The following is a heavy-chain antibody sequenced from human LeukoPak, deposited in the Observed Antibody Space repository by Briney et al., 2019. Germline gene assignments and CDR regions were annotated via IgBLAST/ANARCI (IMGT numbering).Heavy chain of an antibody. CDR3: ARAGAVAGTSEVDY. CDR2: IYYSGST. CDR1: GGSISSYY. V-gene: IGHV4-59*01. Sequence: SETLSLTCTVSGGSISSYYWSWVRQPPGKGLEWIGYIYYSGSTNYNPSLKSRVTISVDTSKNQFSLKLSSVTAADTAVYYFARAGAVAGTSEVDYWGQGTLVTVSS. J-gene: IGHJ4*02. D-gene: IGHD6-19*01.